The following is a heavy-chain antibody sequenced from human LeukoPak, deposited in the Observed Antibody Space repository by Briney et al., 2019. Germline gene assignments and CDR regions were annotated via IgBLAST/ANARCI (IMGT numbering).Heavy chain of an antibody. CDR3: ARHRGGSSPSVFDS. V-gene: IGHV4-39*01. Sequence: SLETLSLTCTVSGGSVSSSSYYWGWIRQPPGKGLEWIGSVYYSGSTYYNPSLKSRVTISVDTSKNQFSLKMSSVTAADTTLFYCARHRGGSSPSVFDSWGQGTLVTVSS. D-gene: IGHD2-15*01. CDR1: GGSVSSSSYY. CDR2: VYYSGST. J-gene: IGHJ4*02.